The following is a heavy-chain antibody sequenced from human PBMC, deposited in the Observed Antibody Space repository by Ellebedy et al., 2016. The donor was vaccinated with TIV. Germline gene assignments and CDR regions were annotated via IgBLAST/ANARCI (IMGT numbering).Heavy chain of an antibody. CDR2: ISAYNGNT. CDR1: GGTFSSYA. V-gene: IGHV1-18*01. J-gene: IGHJ5*02. D-gene: IGHD1-26*01. Sequence: ASVKVSXXASGGTFSSYAISWVRQAPGQGLEWMGWISAYNGNTNYAQKLQGRVTMTTDTSTSTAYMELRSLRSDDTAVYYCARSSGSYAQLNWFDPWGQGTLVTVSS. CDR3: ARSSGSYAQLNWFDP.